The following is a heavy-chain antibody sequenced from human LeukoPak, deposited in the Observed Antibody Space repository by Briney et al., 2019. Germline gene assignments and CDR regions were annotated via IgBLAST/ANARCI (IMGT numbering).Heavy chain of an antibody. CDR1: GYSISSSYY. CDR3: ARGGEMTTIWFPNSDFDY. CDR2: IYHSGNT. Sequence: SETLSLTCTVSGYSISSSYYWGWIRQPPGKGLEWIGSIYHSGNTYYNPSLKSRVTISVDTSKNQFSLKLSSVTAADTAVYYCARGGEMTTIWFPNSDFDYWGQGTLVTVSS. J-gene: IGHJ4*02. D-gene: IGHD5-24*01. V-gene: IGHV4-38-2*02.